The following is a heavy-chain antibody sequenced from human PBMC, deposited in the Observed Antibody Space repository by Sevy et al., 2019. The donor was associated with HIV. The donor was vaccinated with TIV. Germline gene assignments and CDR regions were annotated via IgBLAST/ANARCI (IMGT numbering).Heavy chain of an antibody. CDR2: IYTSGST. J-gene: IGHJ6*02. CDR3: ARVGGCGELLQGYYYYGMDV. CDR1: GGSISSYY. V-gene: IGHV4-4*07. D-gene: IGHD3-10*01. Sequence: SETLSLTCTVSGGSISSYYWSWIRQPAGKGLEWIGRIYTSGSTNYNPSLKSRVTMSVDTSKNRFSLKLSSVTAADTAVYYCARVGGCGELLQGYYYYGMDVWGQGTTVTVSS.